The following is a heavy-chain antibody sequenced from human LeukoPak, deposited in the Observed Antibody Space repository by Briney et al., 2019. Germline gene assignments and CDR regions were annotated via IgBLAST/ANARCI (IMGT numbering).Heavy chain of an antibody. CDR3: ARDLQGSIVVVPAAIDT. D-gene: IGHD2-2*01. Sequence: GGSLRLSCAASGFTFSSYSMNWVRQAPGKGLEWVSSISSSSSYIYYADSVKGRFTISRDNAKNSLYLQMNSLRAEDTAVYYCARDLQGSIVVVPAAIDTWGQGTLVTVSS. CDR1: GFTFSSYS. V-gene: IGHV3-21*01. CDR2: ISSSSSYI. J-gene: IGHJ5*02.